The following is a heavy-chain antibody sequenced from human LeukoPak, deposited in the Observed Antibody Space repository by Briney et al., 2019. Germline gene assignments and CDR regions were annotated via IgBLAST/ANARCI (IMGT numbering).Heavy chain of an antibody. CDR3: AKDTSIGKYCTNGVCSPFDY. D-gene: IGHD2-8*01. V-gene: IGHV3-23*01. CDR2: ISYCGDYI. Sequence: PGGSLRLSCAGSGFTLSLYAMSWVRQAPGQGLEWVSVISYCGDYISYADSVRGRFTISRDNSRNTLYLQMISLRPEDTDVYYCAKDTSIGKYCTNGVCSPFDYWGQGTLVTVSS. CDR1: GFTLSLYA. J-gene: IGHJ4*02.